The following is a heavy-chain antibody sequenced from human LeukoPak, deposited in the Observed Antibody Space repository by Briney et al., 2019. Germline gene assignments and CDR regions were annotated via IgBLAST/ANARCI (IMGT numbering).Heavy chain of an antibody. CDR2: THRSGDT. CDR1: GVSISSDNW. CDR3: ATRHHSRTYMVPLDS. Sequence: PSETLSLTCAVYGVSISSDNWWTWVRQPPGKGLEWIGETHRSGDTKYNPSLNGRVTISMDNSKNQLSLNLNSVTAADTAIYFCATRHHSRTYMVPLDSWGQGTLVTVSS. V-gene: IGHV4/OR15-8*02. J-gene: IGHJ4*02. D-gene: IGHD3-10*01.